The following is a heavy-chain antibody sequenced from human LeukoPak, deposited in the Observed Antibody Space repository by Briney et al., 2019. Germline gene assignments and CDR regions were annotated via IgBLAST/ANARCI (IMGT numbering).Heavy chain of an antibody. Sequence: GGSLRLSCAASEFSFKNYWMSWVRQAPGKGLEWVANIQQDGSNKFYADSVKGRFTISRDNARNSLYLQMNSLRAEDTAVYYCARAVAVAWSERRPGYHYMDVWGKGTTVTVSS. D-gene: IGHD6-19*01. CDR2: IQQDGSNK. CDR1: EFSFKNYW. J-gene: IGHJ6*03. CDR3: ARAVAVAWSERRPGYHYMDV. V-gene: IGHV3-7*01.